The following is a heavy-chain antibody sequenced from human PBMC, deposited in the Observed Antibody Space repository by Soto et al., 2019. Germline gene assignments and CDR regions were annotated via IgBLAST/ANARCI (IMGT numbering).Heavy chain of an antibody. CDR1: GFTFSSYA. CDR3: AKDRDSSGFYLDY. D-gene: IGHD3-22*01. CDR2: ISGSGGST. V-gene: IGHV3-23*01. J-gene: IGHJ4*02. Sequence: GGSLRLSCAASGFTFSSYAMSWVRQAPGKGLEWVSAISGSGGSTYYADSVKGRFTISRDNSKNTLFLQMINLRAEDSAMYFCAKDRDSSGFYLDYWGQGTLVTVSS.